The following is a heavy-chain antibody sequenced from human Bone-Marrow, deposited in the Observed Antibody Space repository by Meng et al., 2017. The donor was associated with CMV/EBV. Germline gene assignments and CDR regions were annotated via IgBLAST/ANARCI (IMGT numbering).Heavy chain of an antibody. CDR2: IIHIFGTA. CDR1: GTVSSYA. V-gene: IGHV1-69*01. J-gene: IGHJ6*02. CDR3: ARGITGTTIYYFGMDV. D-gene: IGHD1-7*01. Sequence: GTVSSYAISWVRQAPGQGLEWMGGIIHIFGTANYAQKFQGRVTVTGDESTGTGYMELSSLRSEDTAVYYCARGITGTTIYYFGMDVWGQGTTVTVSS.